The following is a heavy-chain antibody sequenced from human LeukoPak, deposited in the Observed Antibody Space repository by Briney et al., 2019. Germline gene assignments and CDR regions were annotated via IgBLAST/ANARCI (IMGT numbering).Heavy chain of an antibody. CDR3: AGHPPRGDGGLPFDY. J-gene: IGHJ4*02. Sequence: SETLSLTCAVYGGSFSGYYWSWIRQPPGKGLEWIGYIYYSGNTNYNPSLKSRVTISVDTSKNQFSLKLDSVTAADTAVYYCAGHPPRGDGGLPFDYWGQGTLVTVSS. CDR1: GGSFSGYY. D-gene: IGHD4-17*01. CDR2: IYYSGNT. V-gene: IGHV4-59*01.